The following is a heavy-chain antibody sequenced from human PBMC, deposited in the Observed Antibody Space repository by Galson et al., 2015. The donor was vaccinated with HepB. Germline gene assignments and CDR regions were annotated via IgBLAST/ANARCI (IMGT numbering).Heavy chain of an antibody. CDR2: INHSGST. D-gene: IGHD4-17*01. Sequence: SEPLSLTCAVYGGSFSGFYWSWIRQPPGKELEWIGEINHSGSTTYNPSLKSRVTISVDTSKNQFSLKLSSVTAADTAVYYCARGLPNDYGDPHDYWGQGTLVTVSS. V-gene: IGHV4-34*01. CDR1: GGSFSGFY. CDR3: ARGLPNDYGDPHDY. J-gene: IGHJ4*02.